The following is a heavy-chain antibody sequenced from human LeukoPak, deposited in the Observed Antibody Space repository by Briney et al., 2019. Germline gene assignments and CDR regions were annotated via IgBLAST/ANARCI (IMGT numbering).Heavy chain of an antibody. J-gene: IGHJ4*02. CDR3: ARANYGDFDY. V-gene: IGHV4-61*02. D-gene: IGHD4-17*01. Sequence: PSETLSLTCTVSGGSISGGSYYWSWIRQPAGKGLEWIGRIYTSGSTNYNPSLKSRVTISVDTSKNQFSLKLSSVTAADTAVYYCARANYGDFDYWDQGTLVTVSS. CDR2: IYTSGST. CDR1: GGSISGGSYY.